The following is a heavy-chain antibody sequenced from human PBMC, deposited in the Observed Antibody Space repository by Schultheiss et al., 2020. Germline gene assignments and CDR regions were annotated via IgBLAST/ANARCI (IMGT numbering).Heavy chain of an antibody. V-gene: IGHV3-23*01. CDR2: ITRGAEIA. CDR1: GFTFSSYA. J-gene: IGHJ4*02. Sequence: GGSLRLSCAASGFTFSSYAMSWVRQAPGKGLEWVSSITRGAEIAIYADSVKGRFTISRDNSKNTMSLQMNSLSPEDTAVYYCAKPRCDFWGCYPFYFDYWGQGTLVTVSS. D-gene: IGHD2-15*01. CDR3: AKPRCDFWGCYPFYFDY.